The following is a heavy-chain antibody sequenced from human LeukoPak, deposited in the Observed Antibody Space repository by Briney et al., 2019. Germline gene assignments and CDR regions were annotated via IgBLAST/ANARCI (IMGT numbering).Heavy chain of an antibody. CDR1: GFTFSSYD. V-gene: IGHV3-23*01. Sequence: GGSLRLSCAASGFTFSSYDMSWVRQAPGKGLGWVSAISGSGSSTYYADSVKGRFTISRDSSKNTLYLQMNSLRAEDTAVYYCARRATTERGHSYGLDYWGQGTLVTVSS. CDR3: ARRATTERGHSYGLDY. D-gene: IGHD5-18*01. CDR2: ISGSGSST. J-gene: IGHJ4*02.